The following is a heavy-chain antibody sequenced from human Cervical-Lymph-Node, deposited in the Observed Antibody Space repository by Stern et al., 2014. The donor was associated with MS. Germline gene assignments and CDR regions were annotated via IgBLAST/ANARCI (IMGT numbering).Heavy chain of an antibody. CDR1: DLAFSTYW. CDR3: ANGGTTWN. V-gene: IGHV3-7*03. CDR2: TNQAGSEK. J-gene: IGHJ4*02. D-gene: IGHD1-1*01. Sequence: EMQLVESGGGEVQSGGSLRLSCVASDLAFSTYWMNWVRQAPGKGLQWVANTNQAGSEKYYVDSVKGRFTISRDNAKKSLYLQMNNLRSEDTAVYSCANGGTTWNWGQGTLVTVSS.